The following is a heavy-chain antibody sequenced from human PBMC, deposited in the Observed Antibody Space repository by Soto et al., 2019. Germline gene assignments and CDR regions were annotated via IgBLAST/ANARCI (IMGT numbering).Heavy chain of an antibody. CDR1: GFSFSNYA. J-gene: IGHJ4*02. D-gene: IGHD6-13*01. CDR2: ISGREDST. CDR3: ARDRERDAWYEDY. Sequence: EVQLLESGGDLVQPGGSLRLSCVGSGFSFSNYAMRWVRQVPGKGLERDSVISGREDSTYYADSVKGRFTISRDNSKNTLYLQMNSLRAEDTAIYYCARDRERDAWYEDYWGQGNRVTVSS. V-gene: IGHV3-23*01.